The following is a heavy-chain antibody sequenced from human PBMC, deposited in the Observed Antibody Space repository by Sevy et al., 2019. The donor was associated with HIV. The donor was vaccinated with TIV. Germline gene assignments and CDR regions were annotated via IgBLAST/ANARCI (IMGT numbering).Heavy chain of an antibody. CDR2: ISFDATNK. V-gene: IGHV3-30-3*01. CDR3: ALERLSSDVAEYFQN. D-gene: IGHD1-1*01. Sequence: GGSLRLSCAASGFTFNRYSMHWVRQAPGKGLEWVATISFDATNKHYADSVKGRFTISSDNFQNSLFLQMDSLRPEDTAVYYCALERLSSDVAEYFQNWGQGTLVTVS. J-gene: IGHJ1*01. CDR1: GFTFNRYS.